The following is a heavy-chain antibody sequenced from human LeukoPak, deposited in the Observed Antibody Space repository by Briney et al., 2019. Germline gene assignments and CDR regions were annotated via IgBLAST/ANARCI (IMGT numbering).Heavy chain of an antibody. CDR1: GFTFSSYA. J-gene: IGHJ4*02. D-gene: IGHD6-13*01. CDR2: ISGSGGST. Sequence: GGSLRLSCAASGFTFSSYAMSWVRQAPGKGLEWVSAISGSGGSTHYADSVKGRFTISRDNSKDTVFLQMNNLRAEDTAIYYCAREGGSCTSNSCSDYFDYWGQGTLVTVSP. V-gene: IGHV3-23*01. CDR3: AREGGSCTSNSCSDYFDY.